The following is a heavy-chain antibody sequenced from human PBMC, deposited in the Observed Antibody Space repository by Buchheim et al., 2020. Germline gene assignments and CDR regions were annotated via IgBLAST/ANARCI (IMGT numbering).Heavy chain of an antibody. J-gene: IGHJ4*02. CDR2: ISYDGSNK. CDR1: GFTFSANS. V-gene: IGHV3-30*01. D-gene: IGHD4-11*01. CDR3: ARLTTGYYFDY. Sequence: QVQLAESGGGVVQPGRSLRLSCAASGFTFSANSMHWVRQAPGKGLEWVAAISYDGSNKYYPDSVKGLFAIPSDNSKNTLLLQINSLRAEDTAVYYCARLTTGYYFDYWGQGTL.